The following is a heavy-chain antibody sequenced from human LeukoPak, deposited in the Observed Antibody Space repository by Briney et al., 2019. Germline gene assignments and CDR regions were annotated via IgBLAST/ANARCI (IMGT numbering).Heavy chain of an antibody. CDR1: GGTFSSYA. V-gene: IGHV1-69*06. Sequence: ASVKVSCKASGGTFSSYAISWVRQAPGQGLEWMGGIIPIFGTANYAQKFQGRVTVTADKSTSTAYMELSSLRSEDTAVYYCARSGSTFGGVMYDYWGQGTLVTVSS. CDR2: IIPIFGTA. D-gene: IGHD3-16*01. CDR3: ARSGSTFGGVMYDY. J-gene: IGHJ4*02.